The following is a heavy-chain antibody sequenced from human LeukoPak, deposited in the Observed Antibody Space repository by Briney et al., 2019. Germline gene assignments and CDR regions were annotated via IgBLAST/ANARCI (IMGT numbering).Heavy chain of an antibody. CDR1: GFTFSSYS. V-gene: IGHV3-48*01. D-gene: IGHD6-13*01. CDR2: ISSSSSTI. Sequence: GGSLRLSCAASGFTFSSYSMNWVRQAPGKGLEWVSYISSSSSTIYYADSVKGRFTISRDNAKNSPYLQMNSLRAEDTAVYYCARGPGYSSSWYPIGFDYWGQGTLVTVSS. CDR3: ARGPGYSSSWYPIGFDY. J-gene: IGHJ4*02.